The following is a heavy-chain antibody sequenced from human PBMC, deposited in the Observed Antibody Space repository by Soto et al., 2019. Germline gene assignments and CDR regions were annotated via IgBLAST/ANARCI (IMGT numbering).Heavy chain of an antibody. D-gene: IGHD5-12*01. V-gene: IGHV1-3*01. CDR3: ARDQGVDIVATTVDY. CDR2: INAGDDNR. Sequence: ASVKVSCKASGYTFTNYAMHWVRQAPGQRLEWMGWINAGDDNRKYAQKLQGRVTMTTDTSTSTAYMELRSLRSDDTAVYYCARDQGVDIVATTVDYWGQGTQVTVSS. J-gene: IGHJ4*02. CDR1: GYTFTNYA.